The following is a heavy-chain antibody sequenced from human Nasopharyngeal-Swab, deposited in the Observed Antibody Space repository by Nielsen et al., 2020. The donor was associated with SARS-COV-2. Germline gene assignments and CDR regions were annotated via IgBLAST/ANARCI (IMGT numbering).Heavy chain of an antibody. D-gene: IGHD6-19*01. CDR2: IYPGDSDT. Sequence: GKSLKISCKGSGYIFANYWIGWVRQMPGKGLEWMGVIYPGDSDTRYSPSFQGQVTISADKSISTAYLQWSSLKASDTAMYYCARRDSSGYYPHGMDVWGQGTTVTVSS. V-gene: IGHV5-51*01. CDR1: GYIFANYW. J-gene: IGHJ6*02. CDR3: ARRDSSGYYPHGMDV.